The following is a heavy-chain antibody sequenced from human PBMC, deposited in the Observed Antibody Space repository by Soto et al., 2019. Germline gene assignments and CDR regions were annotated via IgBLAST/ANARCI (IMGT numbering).Heavy chain of an antibody. J-gene: IGHJ1*01. CDR3: AKDRSPGATTWNVY. CDR2: ISGSGVAK. D-gene: IGHD1-1*01. V-gene: IGHV3-23*01. Sequence: GGSLRLSCVVSGFTFSSSAINWVRQAPGKGLEWVSTISGSGVAKFYADSVKGRFTISRDNSNNAVSLQMNSLRAEDAAVYYCAKDRSPGATTWNVYWGQGTLVTVSS. CDR1: GFTFSSSA.